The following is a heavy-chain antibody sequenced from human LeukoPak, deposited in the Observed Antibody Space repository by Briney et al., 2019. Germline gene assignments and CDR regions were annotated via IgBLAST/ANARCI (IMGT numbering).Heavy chain of an antibody. CDR3: AGGRLFAQYCAGDACYRPEHVVRN. J-gene: IGHJ4*02. CDR1: GYPLTDLS. Sequence: ASVKVSCKVSGYPLTDLSMHWVRQAPGKGFEWMGGFDPEEGETIYAQNFQGRVTMIEDTSTDTVYMELSSLRSEDTAVYYCAGGRLFAQYCAGDACYRPEHVVRNWGQGTLVIVSS. D-gene: IGHD2-21*01. V-gene: IGHV1-24*01. CDR2: FDPEEGET.